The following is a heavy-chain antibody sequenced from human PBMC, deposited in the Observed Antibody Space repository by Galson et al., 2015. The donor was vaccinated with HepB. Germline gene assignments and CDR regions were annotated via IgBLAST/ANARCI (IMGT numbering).Heavy chain of an antibody. Sequence: SVKVSCKASGYIFTGYYMHWVRQAPGQGLEWMGRINPNSGGTNYAQKFQGRVTMTRDTSISTAYMELSRLRSDDTVVYYCARGGYTYYYDSSGYYWKAFDIWGQGTMVTVSS. CDR3: ARGGYTYYYDSSGYYWKAFDI. D-gene: IGHD3-22*01. CDR2: INPNSGGT. V-gene: IGHV1-2*05. CDR1: GYIFTGYY. J-gene: IGHJ3*02.